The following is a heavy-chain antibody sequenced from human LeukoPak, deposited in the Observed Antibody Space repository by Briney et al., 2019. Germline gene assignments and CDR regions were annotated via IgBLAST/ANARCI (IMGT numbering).Heavy chain of an antibody. Sequence: GGSLRLSCAASGFTFSSYAMSWVRQAPGKGLEWVSAISGSGGSTYYADSVKGRFTISRDNSKNTLYLQMNSLRAEDTAVYYCAREKIRGVIIANWFDPWGQGTLVTVSS. CDR2: ISGSGGST. J-gene: IGHJ5*02. D-gene: IGHD3-10*01. V-gene: IGHV3-23*01. CDR1: GFTFSSYA. CDR3: AREKIRGVIIANWFDP.